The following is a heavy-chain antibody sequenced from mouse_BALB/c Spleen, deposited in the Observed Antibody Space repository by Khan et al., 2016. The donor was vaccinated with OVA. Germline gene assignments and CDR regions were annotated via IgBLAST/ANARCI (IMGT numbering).Heavy chain of an antibody. D-gene: IGHD1-1*01. CDR3: ARGGITTGYFDY. CDR2: TYPGNGDT. CDR1: GYTFTNYW. Sequence: QVQLQQSGAELARPGASVKLSCKASGYTFTNYWMQWVKQRPGQGLEWIGTTYPGNGDTRYTQNFKGKAKLTADKSSNTAYMQLSSLASEASAVYYVARGGITTGYFDYWGLGTTLTISS. V-gene: IGHV1-87*01. J-gene: IGHJ2*01.